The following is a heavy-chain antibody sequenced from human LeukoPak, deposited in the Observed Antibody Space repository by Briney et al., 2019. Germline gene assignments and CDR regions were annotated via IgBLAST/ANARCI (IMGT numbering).Heavy chain of an antibody. Sequence: GGSLRLSCAASGFTFSSYGMHWVRQAPGKGLEWVAFIRYDGSNKYYADSVKGRFTMSRDNSKNTLYLQMSSLRAEDTAVYYCAKDWDDYYGSGSYFDYWGQGTLVTVSS. CDR2: IRYDGSNK. D-gene: IGHD3-10*01. CDR3: AKDWDDYYGSGSYFDY. V-gene: IGHV3-30*02. J-gene: IGHJ4*02. CDR1: GFTFSSYG.